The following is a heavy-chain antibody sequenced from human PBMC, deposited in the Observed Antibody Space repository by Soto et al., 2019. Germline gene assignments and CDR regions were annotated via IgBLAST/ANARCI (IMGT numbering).Heavy chain of an antibody. CDR1: GGSISSYY. D-gene: IGHD3-22*01. CDR3: ARDPYYDSSGYYSWFDP. J-gene: IGHJ5*02. CDR2: IYYSGST. Sequence: SETLSLTCTVSGGSISSYYWSWIRQPPGKGLEWIGYIYYSGSTNYNPSLKSRVTISVDTSKNQFSLKLSSVTAADTAVYYCARDPYYDSSGYYSWFDPWGQGTLVTVSS. V-gene: IGHV4-59*01.